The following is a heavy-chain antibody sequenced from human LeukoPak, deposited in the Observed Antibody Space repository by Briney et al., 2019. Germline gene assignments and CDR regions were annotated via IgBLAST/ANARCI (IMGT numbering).Heavy chain of an antibody. CDR3: ARDRAESNDAFDI. CDR2: ISGSSSYI. D-gene: IGHD3-10*01. V-gene: IGHV3-21*01. CDR1: GFTFSSYS. J-gene: IGHJ3*02. Sequence: PGGSLRLSCAASGFTFSSYSMNWVRQAPGKGLEWVSSISGSSSYIYYADSVKGRFTISRDNAKNSLYLQMNSLRAEDTAVYYCARDRAESNDAFDIWGQGTMVTVSS.